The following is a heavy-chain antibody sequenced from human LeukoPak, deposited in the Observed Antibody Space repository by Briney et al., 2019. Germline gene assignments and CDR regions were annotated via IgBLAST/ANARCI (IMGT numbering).Heavy chain of an antibody. Sequence: SQTLSLTCTVSSGSISSYYSSCIRHPPGKGLECIGDIYYSGSTNYNPSLKSRVTISVDTSKNQFSLKLRSVTDADTAVYYCARGNTYYDISKDAFDIWGQGTMVTVSS. D-gene: IGHD3-22*01. CDR2: IYYSGST. CDR3: ARGNTYYDISKDAFDI. V-gene: IGHV4-59*01. CDR1: SGSISSYY. J-gene: IGHJ3*02.